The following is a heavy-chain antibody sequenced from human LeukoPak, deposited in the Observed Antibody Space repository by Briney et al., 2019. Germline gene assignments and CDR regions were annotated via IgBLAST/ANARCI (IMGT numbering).Heavy chain of an antibody. CDR1: GGSISSGSYY. D-gene: IGHD3-9*01. V-gene: IGHV4-61*02. J-gene: IGHJ4*02. Sequence: PSQTLSLTYTVSGGSISSGSYYWSWIRQPAGKGLEWIGRIYTSGSTNYNPSLKSRVTISVDTSKNQFSLKLSSVTAADTAVYYCARDGGYDILTGYRYSIFDYWGQGTLVTVSS. CDR2: IYTSGST. CDR3: ARDGGYDILTGYRYSIFDY.